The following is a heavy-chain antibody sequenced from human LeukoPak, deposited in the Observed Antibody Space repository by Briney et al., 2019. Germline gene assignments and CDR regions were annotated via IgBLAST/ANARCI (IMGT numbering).Heavy chain of an antibody. Sequence: GGSLRLSCAASGFTFSSYGMHWVRQAPGKGLEWVAFIWCDGTKKYYADSVRGRFTISRDNSRNTLYLQMNSLRAEDTAIYYCAKNGDRGAYCSGGTCYPYYYYYMDVWGKGTTVTISS. CDR3: AKNGDRGAYCSGGTCYPYYYYYMDV. V-gene: IGHV3-30*02. J-gene: IGHJ6*03. D-gene: IGHD2-15*01. CDR1: GFTFSSYG. CDR2: IWCDGTKK.